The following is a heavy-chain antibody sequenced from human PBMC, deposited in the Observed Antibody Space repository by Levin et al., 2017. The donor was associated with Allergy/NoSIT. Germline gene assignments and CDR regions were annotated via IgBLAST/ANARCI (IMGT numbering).Heavy chain of an antibody. Sequence: KESGPTLVKPTQTLTLTCTFSGFSLSTTGVGVGWIRQPPGKALEWLAVIYWDDDKRYSPSLRSRLSITKDTSKNQVVLTMTNMDPVDTATYYCAHRPNGYISGWDQANFDYWGQGTLVTVSS. D-gene: IGHD6-19*01. J-gene: IGHJ4*02. V-gene: IGHV2-5*02. CDR1: GFSLSTTGVG. CDR2: IYWDDDK. CDR3: AHRPNGYISGWDQANFDY.